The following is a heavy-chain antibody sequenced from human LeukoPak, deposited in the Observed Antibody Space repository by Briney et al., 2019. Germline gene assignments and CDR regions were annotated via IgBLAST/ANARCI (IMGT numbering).Heavy chain of an antibody. CDR3: AKASAGYFDY. V-gene: IGHV3-7*01. CDR1: GFTFSNYL. Sequence: GGSLRLSCAASGFTFSNYLMGWVRQAPGKGLELVANIKQDGSETYYVDSVKGRFTISRDNAKNSLSLLMNSLRAEDTAVYYCAKASAGYFDYWGQGALVTVSS. J-gene: IGHJ4*02. CDR2: IKQDGSET.